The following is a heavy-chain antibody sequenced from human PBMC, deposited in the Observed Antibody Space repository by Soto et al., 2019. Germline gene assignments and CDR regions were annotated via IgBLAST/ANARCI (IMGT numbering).Heavy chain of an antibody. Sequence: ASVKVSCKASGYTFTSYGISWVRQAPGQGLEWMGWISAYNGNTNYAQKLQGRVTMTTDTSTDTAYMELSSLRSEDTAVYYCATAGYCSSTSCYDSFYWGQGTLVTVSS. CDR1: GYTFTSYG. CDR3: ATAGYCSSTSCYDSFY. V-gene: IGHV1-18*01. D-gene: IGHD2-2*03. J-gene: IGHJ4*02. CDR2: ISAYNGNT.